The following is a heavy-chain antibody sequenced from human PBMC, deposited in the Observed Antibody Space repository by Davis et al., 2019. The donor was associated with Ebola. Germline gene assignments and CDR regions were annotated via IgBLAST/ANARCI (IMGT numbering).Heavy chain of an antibody. V-gene: IGHV1-8*01. J-gene: IGHJ6*02. CDR3: ALRLRYYYGMDV. CDR1: GYTFTSYD. CDR2: TNPKSGNT. Sequence: AASVKVSCKASGYTFTSYDINWVRQATGQGLEWMGWTNPKSGNTGYAQKFQGRVTMTTDTSTSTAYMELRSLRSDDTAVYYCALRLRYYYGMDVWGQGTTVTVSS. D-gene: IGHD4-17*01.